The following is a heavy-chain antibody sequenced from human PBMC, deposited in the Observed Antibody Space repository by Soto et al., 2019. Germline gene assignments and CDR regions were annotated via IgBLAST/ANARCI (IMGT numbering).Heavy chain of an antibody. J-gene: IGHJ6*02. CDR3: ARMNTYYDILTGSRFPYGMDV. D-gene: IGHD3-9*01. V-gene: IGHV3-11*03. CDR2: ISSSSSYT. Sequence: GGSLRLSCAASGSSFSDYYMSWIRQSPGKGLEWVSYISSSSSYTNYADSVKGRFTISRDNAKNSLYLQMNSLRAEDTAVYYCARMNTYYDILTGSRFPYGMDVWGQGTTVTVSS. CDR1: GSSFSDYY.